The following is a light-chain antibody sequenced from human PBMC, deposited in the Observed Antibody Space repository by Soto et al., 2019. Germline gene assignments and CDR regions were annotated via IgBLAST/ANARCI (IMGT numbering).Light chain of an antibody. CDR1: QTMNGW. CDR2: DVS. Sequence: DIQMTQSPSTLSAYVGDRVTITCRARQTMNGWLAWYQQQPGRAPRLLIYDVSIRGSGVPSRFSGSGSGTEFTLTITSLQPDDFATYYCQQYNDYLWTFGQGTKV. J-gene: IGKJ1*01. CDR3: QQYNDYLWT. V-gene: IGKV1-5*01.